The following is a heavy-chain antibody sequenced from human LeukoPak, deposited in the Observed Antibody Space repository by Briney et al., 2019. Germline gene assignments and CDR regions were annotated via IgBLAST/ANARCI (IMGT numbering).Heavy chain of an antibody. Sequence: GGSLRLSCAASGFTFSSYEMNWVRQAPGKGLEWVSYISSSGSTIYYADSVKGRFTISRDKSKNTLYLQMNSLRAEDTAVYYCARRNTAMAAFDYWGQGTLVTVSS. CDR3: ARRNTAMAAFDY. CDR1: GFTFSSYE. CDR2: ISSSGSTI. V-gene: IGHV3-48*03. J-gene: IGHJ4*02. D-gene: IGHD5-18*01.